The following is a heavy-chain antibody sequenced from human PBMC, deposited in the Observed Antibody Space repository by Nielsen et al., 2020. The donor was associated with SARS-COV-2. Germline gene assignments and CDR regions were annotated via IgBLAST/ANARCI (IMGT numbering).Heavy chain of an antibody. CDR1: GFTFSSYW. CDR3: AREQLVLLDY. Sequence: GESLKISCAASGFTFSSYWMHCVRQAPGKGMVWVSRINSDGSSTSYADSVKGRFTISSDNAKNTLYLQMNSLRAEDTAVYYCAREQLVLLDYWGQGTLVTVSS. J-gene: IGHJ4*02. V-gene: IGHV3-74*01. CDR2: INSDGSST. D-gene: IGHD6-6*01.